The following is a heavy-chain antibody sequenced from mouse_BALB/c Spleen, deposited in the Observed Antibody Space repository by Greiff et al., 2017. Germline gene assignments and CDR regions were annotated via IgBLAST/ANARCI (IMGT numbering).Heavy chain of an antibody. J-gene: IGHJ2*01. D-gene: IGHD1-1*01. CDR2: ISSGGSYT. V-gene: IGHV5-9-3*01. CDR1: GFTFSSYA. Sequence: EVKVVESGGGLVKPGGSLKLSCAASGFTFSSYAMSWVRQTPEKRLEWVATISSGGSYTYYPDSVKGRFTISRDNAKNTLYLQMSSLRSEDTAMYYCARSPFITTVVATNYFDYWGQGTTLTVSS. CDR3: ARSPFITTVVATNYFDY.